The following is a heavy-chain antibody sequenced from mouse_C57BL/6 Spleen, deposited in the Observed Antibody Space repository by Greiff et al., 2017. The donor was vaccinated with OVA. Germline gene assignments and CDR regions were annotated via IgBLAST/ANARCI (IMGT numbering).Heavy chain of an antibody. CDR3: ASGYGSSYEFAY. D-gene: IGHD1-1*01. J-gene: IGHJ3*01. Sequence: VQLVESGAELVRPGTSVKMSCKASGYTFTNYWIGWAKQRPGHGLEWIGDIYPGGGYTNYNEKFKGKATLTADKSSSTAYMQFSSLTSEDSAIYYCASGYGSSYEFAYWGQGTLVTVSA. V-gene: IGHV1-63*01. CDR1: GYTFTNYW. CDR2: IYPGGGYT.